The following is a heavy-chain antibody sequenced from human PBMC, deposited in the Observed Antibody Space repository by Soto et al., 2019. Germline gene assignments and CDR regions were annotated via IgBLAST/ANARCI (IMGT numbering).Heavy chain of an antibody. V-gene: IGHV5-51*01. Sequence: RGESLKISCKGSGYSFTSYWIGWVRQMPGKGLEWMGIIYPGDSDTRYSPSFQGQVTISADKSISTAYLQWSSLKASDTAMYYCARLGYYDSSGYWRLFYFDYWGQGTLVTVSS. CDR2: IYPGDSDT. CDR1: GYSFTSYW. CDR3: ARLGYYDSSGYWRLFYFDY. J-gene: IGHJ4*02. D-gene: IGHD3-22*01.